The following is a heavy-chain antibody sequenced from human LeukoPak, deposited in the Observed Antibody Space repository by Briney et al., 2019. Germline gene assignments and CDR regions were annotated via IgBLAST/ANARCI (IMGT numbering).Heavy chain of an antibody. Sequence: ASVKVSCKAPGYTFTSYGISWVRQVPGQGLEWMGWISAYNGNTNYAQKLQGRVTMTTDTSTSTAYMELRSLRSDDTAVYYCARDLGDTAMVTRYFDYWGQGTLVTVSS. J-gene: IGHJ4*02. D-gene: IGHD5-18*01. CDR3: ARDLGDTAMVTRYFDY. CDR1: GYTFTSYG. V-gene: IGHV1-18*01. CDR2: ISAYNGNT.